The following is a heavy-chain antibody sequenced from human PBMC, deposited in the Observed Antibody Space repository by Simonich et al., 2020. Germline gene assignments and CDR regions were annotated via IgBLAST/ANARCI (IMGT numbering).Heavy chain of an antibody. CDR3: ARDRYCSGGSCYYFDY. D-gene: IGHD2-15*01. CDR1: GFTFSSYG. CDR2: IWYNVSNK. Sequence: QVQLVESGGGVVQPGRSLRLSCAASGFTFSSYGMHWVRPAPGKGLEWGAVIWYNVSNKYYADSVKGRFTISRDNSKNTLYLQMNSLRAEDTAVYYCARDRYCSGGSCYYFDYWGQGTLVTVSS. J-gene: IGHJ4*02. V-gene: IGHV3-33*01.